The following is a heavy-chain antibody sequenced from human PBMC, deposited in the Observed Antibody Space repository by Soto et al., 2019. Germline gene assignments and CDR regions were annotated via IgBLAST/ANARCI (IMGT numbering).Heavy chain of an antibody. V-gene: IGHV3-7*01. J-gene: IGHJ4*02. CDR2: IKQDGSER. D-gene: IGHD6-6*01. Sequence: EVQLVESGGGLVQPGGSLRLSCAASGFTFNRYWMGWVRQAPGKGPEWLANIKQDGSERYYVDSVKARFTISRDNVKNSVYLQMNRLRDEDTAVYYCSRTISALPGDDYWGQGTLVTVSS. CDR1: GFTFNRYW. CDR3: SRTISALPGDDY.